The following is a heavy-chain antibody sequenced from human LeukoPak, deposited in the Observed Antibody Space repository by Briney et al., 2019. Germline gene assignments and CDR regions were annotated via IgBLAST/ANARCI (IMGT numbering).Heavy chain of an antibody. CDR2: IYTSGST. Sequence: PSQTLSLTCTVSGGSISSGSYYWSWIRQPAGKGLEWIGRIYTSGSTDYNPSLRSRVTISVDTSKNQFSLKLSSVTAADTAVYYCARVYSGYDPDMDVWGKGTTVTISS. J-gene: IGHJ6*03. D-gene: IGHD5-12*01. CDR1: GGSISSGSYY. CDR3: ARVYSGYDPDMDV. V-gene: IGHV4-61*02.